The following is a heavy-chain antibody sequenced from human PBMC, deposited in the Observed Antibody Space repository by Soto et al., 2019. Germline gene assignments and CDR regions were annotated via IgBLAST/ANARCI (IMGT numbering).Heavy chain of an antibody. D-gene: IGHD2-15*01. CDR1: GGSFSGYY. J-gene: IGHJ4*02. CDR2: INHSGST. CDR3: ARGLFCSGGSCYFTDFDY. Sequence: QVQLQQWGAGLLKPSETLSLTCAVYGGSFSGYYWSWIRQPPGKGLEWIGEINHSGSTNYNPSLKSRVTISVDTSKNQFSLKLSSVGAADTAVYYCARGLFCSGGSCYFTDFDYWGQGTLVTVSS. V-gene: IGHV4-34*01.